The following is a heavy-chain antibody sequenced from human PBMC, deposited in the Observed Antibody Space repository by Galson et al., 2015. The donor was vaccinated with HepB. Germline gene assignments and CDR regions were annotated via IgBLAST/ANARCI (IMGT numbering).Heavy chain of an antibody. J-gene: IGHJ3*02. D-gene: IGHD3-10*01. CDR3: ARMPHYGSGSRSPHAFDI. CDR2: IFSNDEK. Sequence: PALVKPPQTLTPTCTVSGFSLSNARMGVSWIRQPPGKALEWLAHIFSNDEKSYSTSLKSRLTISKDTPNSHVVLTMTNMDPVDTATYYCARMPHYGSGSRSPHAFDIWGQGTMVTVSS. CDR1: GFSLSNARMG. V-gene: IGHV2-26*01.